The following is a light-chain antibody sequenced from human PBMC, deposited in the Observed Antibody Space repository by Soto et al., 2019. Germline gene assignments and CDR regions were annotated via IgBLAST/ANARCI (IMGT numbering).Light chain of an antibody. Sequence: EIVMTQSPATLSVSPGERATLSCRASQSVSSNLAWYQQKPGQAPRLLIYGASTRATGIPARFSGSGSGTEFTLPICSLQSEDFAACYCQQYTNWPPWTFGRGTKVDIK. V-gene: IGKV3-15*01. CDR1: QSVSSN. J-gene: IGKJ1*01. CDR2: GAS. CDR3: QQYTNWPPWT.